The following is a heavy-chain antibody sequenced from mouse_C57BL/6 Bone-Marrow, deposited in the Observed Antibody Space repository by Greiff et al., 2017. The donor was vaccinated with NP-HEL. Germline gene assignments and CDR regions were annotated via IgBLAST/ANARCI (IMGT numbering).Heavy chain of an antibody. J-gene: IGHJ4*01. CDR3: ARGGGYITTVGYGY. CDR2: IHPNSGST. Sequence: QVQLQQPGAELVKPGASVKLSCKASGYTFTSYWMHWVKQRPGQGLEWIGMIHPNSGSTNYNEKFKSKATLTVDKSSSTAYMQLSSLTSEDSAVYYCARGGGYITTVGYGYWGQGTSVTVSS. D-gene: IGHD1-1*01. V-gene: IGHV1-64*01. CDR1: GYTFTSYW.